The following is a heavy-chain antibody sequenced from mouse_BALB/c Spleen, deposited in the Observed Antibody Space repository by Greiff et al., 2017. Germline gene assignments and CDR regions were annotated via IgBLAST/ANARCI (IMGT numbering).Heavy chain of an antibody. CDR2: INPSNGRT. CDR3: TISTFDY. D-gene: IGHD2-1*01. CDR1: GYTFTSYW. Sequence: AQLQQPGAELVKPGASVKLSCKASGYTFTSYWMHWVKQRPGQGLEWIGEINPSNGRTNYNEKFKRKATLTVDKSSSTAYMQLSSLTSEDSAVYYCTISTFDYWGQGTTLTVSS. V-gene: IGHV1S81*02. J-gene: IGHJ2*01.